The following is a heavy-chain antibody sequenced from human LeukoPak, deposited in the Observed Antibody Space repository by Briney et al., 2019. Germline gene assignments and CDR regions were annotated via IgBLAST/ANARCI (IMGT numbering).Heavy chain of an antibody. CDR2: IYYSGST. CDR1: GGSISSSSYY. J-gene: IGHJ5*02. Sequence: SETLSLTCTVSGGSISSSSYYWGWIRQPPGKGLEWIGSIYYSGSTYYNPSLKSRVTISVDTSKNQFSLKLSSVTAADTAVYYCARVVGTYYDFWSGYGFQNWFDPWGQGTLVTVSS. D-gene: IGHD3-3*01. CDR3: ARVVGTYYDFWSGYGFQNWFDP. V-gene: IGHV4-39*07.